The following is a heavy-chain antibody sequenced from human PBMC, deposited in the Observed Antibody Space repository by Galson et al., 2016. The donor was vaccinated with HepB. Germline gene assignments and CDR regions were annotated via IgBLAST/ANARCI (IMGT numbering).Heavy chain of an antibody. CDR1: GFTFNNYA. V-gene: IGHV3-23*01. D-gene: IGHD5-18*01. CDR3: ANDRGIGYSYGYSSEYYGMDV. Sequence: SLRLSCAASGFTFNNYAMNWVRQAPGKGLEWVSAISGSGGYTYYAGSVKGRFTISRVNSKNTLYLQMDRLRVEDTAVYYCANDRGIGYSYGYSSEYYGMDVWGPGTTVTVSS. J-gene: IGHJ6*02. CDR2: ISGSGGYT.